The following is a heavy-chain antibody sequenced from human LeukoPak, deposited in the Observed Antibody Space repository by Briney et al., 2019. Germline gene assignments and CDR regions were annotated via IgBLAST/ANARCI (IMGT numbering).Heavy chain of an antibody. CDR2: IYNGGGT. Sequence: GGSLRLSCAASGFTVSSNYMSWVRQAPGKGLEWVSVIYNGGGTDYADSVKGRFTISRDNSKNTLYLQMNTLRAEDTAVYYCARDSYMTYWGRGTLVTVSS. V-gene: IGHV3-66*01. D-gene: IGHD2-2*02. J-gene: IGHJ4*02. CDR1: GFTVSSNY. CDR3: ARDSYMTY.